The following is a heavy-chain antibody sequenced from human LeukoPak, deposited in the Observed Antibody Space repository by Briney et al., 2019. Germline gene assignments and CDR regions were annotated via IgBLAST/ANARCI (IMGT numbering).Heavy chain of an antibody. D-gene: IGHD3-22*01. V-gene: IGHV3-7*03. Sequence: GGSLRLSCAASGFTFNSYWMTWVRQAPGKGLEWVANINPDGSGKYYVDSVKGRFTISRDNAKNTLYLQMNSLRAEDTAVYYCAKDESRYYDSSGSPDAFDIWGQGTMVTVSS. CDR3: AKDESRYYDSSGSPDAFDI. CDR2: INPDGSGK. J-gene: IGHJ3*02. CDR1: GFTFNSYW.